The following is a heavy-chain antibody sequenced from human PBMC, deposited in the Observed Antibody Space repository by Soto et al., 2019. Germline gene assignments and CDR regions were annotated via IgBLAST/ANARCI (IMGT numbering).Heavy chain of an antibody. CDR1: GGTFSSYA. D-gene: IGHD6-6*01. Sequence: QVQLVQSGAEVKKPGSSVKVSCKASGGTFSSYAISWVRQAPGQGLEWMGGIIPIFGTANYAQKFQGRGTITADESTSTAYMELSSLRSEDTAVYYCARVAPLAARNSLGGDWGQGTLVTVSS. J-gene: IGHJ4*02. V-gene: IGHV1-69*01. CDR3: ARVAPLAARNSLGGD. CDR2: IIPIFGTA.